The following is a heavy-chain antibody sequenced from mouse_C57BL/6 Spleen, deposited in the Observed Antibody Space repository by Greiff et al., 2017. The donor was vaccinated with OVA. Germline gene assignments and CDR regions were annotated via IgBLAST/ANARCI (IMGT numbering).Heavy chain of an antibody. CDR3: TRVTAQAFAY. J-gene: IGHJ3*01. V-gene: IGHV5-9-1*02. Sequence: EVKVVESGEGLVKPGGSLKLSCAASGFTFSSYAMSWVRQTPEKRLEWVAYISSGGDYIYYADTVKGRFTISRDNARNTLYLQMSSLKSEDTAMYYCTRVTAQAFAYWGQGTLVTVSA. CDR1: GFTFSSYA. D-gene: IGHD3-2*02. CDR2: ISSGGDYI.